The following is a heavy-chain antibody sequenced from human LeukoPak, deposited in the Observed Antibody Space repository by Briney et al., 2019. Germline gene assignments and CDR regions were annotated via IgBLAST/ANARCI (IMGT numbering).Heavy chain of an antibody. Sequence: SETLSLTCTVSGGSISSYYWSWIRQPPGKGLEWIGYIYYSGSTNYNPSLKSRVTISVDTSKNQFSLKLSSVTAADTAVYYCARASGGWYGGLFDYWGQGTLVTVSS. V-gene: IGHV4-59*01. CDR2: IYYSGST. CDR3: ARASGGWYGGLFDY. CDR1: GGSISSYY. J-gene: IGHJ4*02. D-gene: IGHD6-19*01.